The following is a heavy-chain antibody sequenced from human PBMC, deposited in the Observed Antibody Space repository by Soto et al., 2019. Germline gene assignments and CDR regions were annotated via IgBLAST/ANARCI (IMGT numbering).Heavy chain of an antibody. CDR2: IRGDGGQT. V-gene: IGHV3-23*01. CDR3: ARDVGLDSDDFFAY. CDR1: GFTFSSYG. D-gene: IGHD3-9*01. J-gene: IGHJ4*02. Sequence: SLRLSCTASGFTFSSYGMGWVRQAPGKGLQWVSTIRGDGGQTHYTDSVKGRFSISRDNSKDTVYLQMDSLRAEDTAMYFCARDVGLDSDDFFAYWGQGTQVTVSS.